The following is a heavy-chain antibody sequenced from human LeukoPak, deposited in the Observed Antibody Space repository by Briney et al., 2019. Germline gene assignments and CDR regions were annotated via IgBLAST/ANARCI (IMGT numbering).Heavy chain of an antibody. V-gene: IGHV3-21*01. CDR1: GFLFSGYP. Sequence: GGSLRLSCTASGFLFSGYPMIWVRQAPGKGLEWVASITNTGTYVYYGDAVKGRFTVSRDNGKDSMYLQLSSLRVEDTAMYYCARALTLVRGTTDYWGQGTLGAVSS. D-gene: IGHD3-10*01. CDR3: ARALTLVRGTTDY. CDR2: ITNTGTYV. J-gene: IGHJ4*02.